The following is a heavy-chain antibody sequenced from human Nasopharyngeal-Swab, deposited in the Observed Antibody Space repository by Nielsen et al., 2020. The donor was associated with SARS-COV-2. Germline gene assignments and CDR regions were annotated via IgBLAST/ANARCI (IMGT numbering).Heavy chain of an antibody. D-gene: IGHD3-22*01. J-gene: IGHJ4*02. CDR1: GFTFSSYA. Sequence: GASLHISCAASGFTFSSYAMHWVRPAPGKGLERVAVISYDGSNKYYADPVKGRFTISRDNSKNTLYLQMNSLRAEDTAVYYCARDGGIGSWRVYDSSGDFDYWGQGTLVTVSS. CDR3: ARDGGIGSWRVYDSSGDFDY. CDR2: ISYDGSNK. V-gene: IGHV3-30*04.